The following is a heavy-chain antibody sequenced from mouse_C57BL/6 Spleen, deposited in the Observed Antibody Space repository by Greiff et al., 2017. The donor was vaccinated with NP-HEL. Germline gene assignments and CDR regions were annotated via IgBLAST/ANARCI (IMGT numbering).Heavy chain of an antibody. CDR1: GYSFTSYY. J-gene: IGHJ1*03. Sequence: QVQLQQSGPELVKPGASVKISCKASGYSFTSYYIHWVKQRPGQGLEWIGWLYPGSGNTKYNEKFKGKATLTADTSSSTAYMQLSSLTSEDSAVYYCAEAGYWYFDVWGTGTTVTVSS. CDR3: AEAGYWYFDV. CDR2: LYPGSGNT. V-gene: IGHV1-66*01.